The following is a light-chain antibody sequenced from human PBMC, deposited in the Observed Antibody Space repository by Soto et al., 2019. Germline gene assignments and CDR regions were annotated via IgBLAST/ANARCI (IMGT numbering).Light chain of an antibody. Sequence: EIVMAQSPAALSVSPGVRAALSCRASQSVSSSVAWYQQKPGQAPRLLIYDSSSRATGVPARFSGSGSGTEFSLAISSLQSEDFAVYYCQQYYNWPPTWTFGQGTKVDIK. CDR2: DSS. CDR1: QSVSSS. J-gene: IGKJ1*01. CDR3: QQYYNWPPTWT. V-gene: IGKV3-15*01.